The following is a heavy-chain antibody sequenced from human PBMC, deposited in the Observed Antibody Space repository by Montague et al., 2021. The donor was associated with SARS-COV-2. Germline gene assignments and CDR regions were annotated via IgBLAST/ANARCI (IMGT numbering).Heavy chain of an antibody. Sequence: SETLSLTCTVSGDSMRSSYWNWIRQPPGKGLEYIGYTYYSGVANYNSSLRSRVTISLDTSKNQFSLNLRSVTAADTAVHYCARSVVGGTYRHTRWFDPWGQGTLVTVFS. CDR3: ARSVVGGTYRHTRWFDP. J-gene: IGHJ5*02. CDR1: GDSMRSSY. CDR2: TYYSGVA. V-gene: IGHV4-59*13. D-gene: IGHD3-16*02.